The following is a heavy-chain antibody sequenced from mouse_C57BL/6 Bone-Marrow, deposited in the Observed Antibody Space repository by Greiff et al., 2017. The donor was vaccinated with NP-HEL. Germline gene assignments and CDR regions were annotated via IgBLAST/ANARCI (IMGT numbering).Heavy chain of an antibody. CDR3: ARLNWDSFDY. D-gene: IGHD4-1*01. J-gene: IGHJ2*01. CDR2: ISRGSSTI. V-gene: IGHV5-17*01. Sequence: EVQVVESGGGLVKPGGSLKLSCAASGFTFSDYGMHWVRQAPEKGLEWVAYISRGSSTIYYADTVKGRFTISRDNAKNTLFLQMTSLRSEDTAMYYCARLNWDSFDYWGQGTTLTVSS. CDR1: GFTFSDYG.